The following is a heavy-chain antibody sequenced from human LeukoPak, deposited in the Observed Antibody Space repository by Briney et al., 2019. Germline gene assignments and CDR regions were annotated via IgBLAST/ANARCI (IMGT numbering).Heavy chain of an antibody. CDR2: ISSSRSYI. J-gene: IGHJ3*02. D-gene: IGHD1-7*01. CDR3: ARSSVTGTTDAFDI. V-gene: IGHV3-21*04. CDR1: GFTFSSSS. Sequence: GGSLRLSCAASGFTFSSSSMNWVRQAPGKGLEWVSSISSSRSYIYYAASVKGRFTISRDNAKNSLYLQMNSLRSEDTAVYYCARSSVTGTTDAFDIWGQGTMVTVSS.